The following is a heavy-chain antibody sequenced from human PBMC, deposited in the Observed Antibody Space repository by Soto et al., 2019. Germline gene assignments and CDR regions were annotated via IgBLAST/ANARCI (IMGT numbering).Heavy chain of an antibody. V-gene: IGHV3-53*01. CDR3: MGYGGYSV. Sequence: EVQLVESGGGWIQPGGTLRLSCAASGFTVSGNHMSWVRQAPGKGLEWVSVILGGGTTDYADSVKGRFTISRDNSKNTVFLQMNSLRGEDTAVYYCMGYGGYSVWGQGTLVTVSS. CDR2: ILGGGTT. CDR1: GFTVSGNH. J-gene: IGHJ4*02. D-gene: IGHD4-17*01.